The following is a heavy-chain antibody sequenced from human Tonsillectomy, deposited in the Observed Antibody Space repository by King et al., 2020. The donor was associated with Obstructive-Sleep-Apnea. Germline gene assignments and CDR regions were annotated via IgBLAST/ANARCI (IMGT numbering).Heavy chain of an antibody. CDR2: IYYSGST. CDR1: GGSISTSSYY. V-gene: IGHV4-39*01. J-gene: IGHJ4*02. D-gene: IGHD1-26*01. CDR3: AIHMVGTPDY. Sequence: VQLQESGPGLVKPSETLSLTCTVSGGSISTSSYYWGWIRQPPGKGLEWIVSIYYSGSTYYNPSLKSRVTISVDTSKNQLSLNLSSVSAADTAVFYCAIHMVGTPDYWGQGTLVTVSS.